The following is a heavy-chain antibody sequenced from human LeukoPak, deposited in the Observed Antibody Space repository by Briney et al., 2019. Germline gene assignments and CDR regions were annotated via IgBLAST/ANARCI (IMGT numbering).Heavy chain of an antibody. CDR3: ARARWELPPYFDY. CDR1: GFTFSSYA. V-gene: IGHV3-30-3*01. D-gene: IGHD1-26*01. J-gene: IGHJ4*02. CDR2: ISYDGSNK. Sequence: GGSLRLSCAASGFTFSSYAMHWVRQAPGKGLEWVAVISYDGSNKYYADSVKGRFTISRDNSKNTLYLQMNSLRAEDTAVYYCARARWELPPYFDYWGQGTLVTVSS.